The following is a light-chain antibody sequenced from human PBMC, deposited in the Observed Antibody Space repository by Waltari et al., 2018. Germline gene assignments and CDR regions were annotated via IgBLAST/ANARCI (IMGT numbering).Light chain of an antibody. CDR2: RAS. CDR3: QQYYTTPRT. Sequence: DIVMTQSPDSLAVSLGERATINCKSSQSVLYSSNNNNYLAWYRQKPGQPPKLLFYRASTRASGVPDRFSGSGSGTDFTLTISSLQAEDVAVYYCQQYYTTPRTFGQGTTVEIK. J-gene: IGKJ1*01. CDR1: QSVLYSSNNNNY. V-gene: IGKV4-1*01.